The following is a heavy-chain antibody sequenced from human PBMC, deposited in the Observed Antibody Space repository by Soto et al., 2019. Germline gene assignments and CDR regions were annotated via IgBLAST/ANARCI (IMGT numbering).Heavy chain of an antibody. Sequence: SETLSLTCTVSGASISGFYWSWIRNSAGKGLEWIGRIYATGTTDYNPSLKSRVMMSVDTSKKQFSLKLRSVTAADTAVYYCVRDGTKTLRDWFDPWGQGISVTVS. J-gene: IGHJ5*02. CDR3: VRDGTKTLRDWFDP. V-gene: IGHV4-4*07. D-gene: IGHD1-1*01. CDR1: GASISGFY. CDR2: IYATGTT.